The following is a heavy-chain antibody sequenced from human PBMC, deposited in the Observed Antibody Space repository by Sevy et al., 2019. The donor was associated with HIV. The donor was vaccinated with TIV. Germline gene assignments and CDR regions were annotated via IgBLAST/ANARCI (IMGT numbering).Heavy chain of an antibody. CDR2: IKQDGSEK. Sequence: GGSLRLSCAASGFTFSSYWMSWVRQAPGKGLEWVANIKQDGSEKYYEDSVKGRFTISRDNAKNSLSLQMNSLRAEDTAVYYCARVRDFWSGYYANYNYYYGMDVWGQGTTVTVSS. CDR3: ARVRDFWSGYYANYNYYYGMDV. D-gene: IGHD3-3*01. CDR1: GFTFSSYW. V-gene: IGHV3-7*01. J-gene: IGHJ6*02.